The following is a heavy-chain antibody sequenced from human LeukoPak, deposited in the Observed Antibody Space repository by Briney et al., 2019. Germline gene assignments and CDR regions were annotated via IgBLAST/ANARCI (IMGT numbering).Heavy chain of an antibody. CDR2: INSDGSST. CDR1: GFTFSSNW. J-gene: IGHJ4*02. V-gene: IGHV3-74*01. D-gene: IGHD3-9*01. Sequence: GGSLRLSCAASGFTFSSNWMHWVRQTPGKGLVWVSRINSDGSSTSYADSVKGRFTISRDNAKNTLYLQMNSLRAEDTAVYYCARATTYDILTGFSDYWGQGTLVTVSS. CDR3: ARATTYDILTGFSDY.